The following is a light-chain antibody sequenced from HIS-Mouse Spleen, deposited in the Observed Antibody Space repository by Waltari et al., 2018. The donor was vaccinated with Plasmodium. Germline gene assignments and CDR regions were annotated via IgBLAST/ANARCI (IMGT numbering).Light chain of an antibody. J-gene: IGKJ2*01. CDR3: QQYNSYSGT. V-gene: IGKV1-5*03. CDR2: KAS. CDR1: KSISSW. Sequence: DIQMTQSPSTLSASVGDRVTITCRASKSISSWLAWYQQKPGKAPKLLIYKASSLESGVPSRFSDSGSGTEFTLTISSLQPDDFATYYCQQYNSYSGTFGQGTKLEIK.